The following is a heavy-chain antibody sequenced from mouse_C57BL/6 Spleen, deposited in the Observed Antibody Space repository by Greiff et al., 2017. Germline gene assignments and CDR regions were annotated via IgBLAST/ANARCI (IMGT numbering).Heavy chain of an antibody. CDR3: ARITTVVPWYFDV. Sequence: VKLMESGPGLVAPSQSLSITCTVSGFSLTSYAITWVRQPPGKGLEWLGVIWTGGGTNYNSALKSRLSISKDNSKSQVFLKMNSLQTDDTARYYCARITTVVPWYFDVWGTGTTVTVSA. V-gene: IGHV2-9-1*01. CDR1: GFSLTSYA. J-gene: IGHJ1*03. D-gene: IGHD1-1*01. CDR2: IWTGGGT.